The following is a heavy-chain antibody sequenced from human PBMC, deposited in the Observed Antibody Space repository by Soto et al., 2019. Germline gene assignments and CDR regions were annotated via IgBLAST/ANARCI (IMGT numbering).Heavy chain of an antibody. Sequence: PSETLSLTCSVSGGSISPSYWIWIRQPPGKGLEWIGSIHYSGSTYYNPSLKSRVTISVATSMNQFSLKLSSVTAADTAVYYCARRGYGPGFPYYYGMDVWGQGTTVTV. D-gene: IGHD3-10*01. J-gene: IGHJ6*02. V-gene: IGHV4-59*01. CDR2: IHYSGST. CDR1: GGSISPSY. CDR3: ARRGYGPGFPYYYGMDV.